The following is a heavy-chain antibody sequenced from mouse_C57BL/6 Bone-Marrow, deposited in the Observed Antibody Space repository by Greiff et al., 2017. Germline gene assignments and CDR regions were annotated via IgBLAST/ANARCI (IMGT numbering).Heavy chain of an antibody. CDR2: IYPRSGNT. CDR1: GYTFTSYG. V-gene: IGHV1-81*01. J-gene: IGHJ2*01. D-gene: IGHD1-1*01. Sequence: QVQLQQSGAELARPGASVKLSCKASGYTFTSYGISWVKQRPGQGLEWIGEIYPRSGNTYYNEKFKGKATLTADKSSNTAYMELGSLTSEDSAVYFCARCPYCYGSSYDYWGKGTTLTVSS. CDR3: ARCPYCYGSSYDY.